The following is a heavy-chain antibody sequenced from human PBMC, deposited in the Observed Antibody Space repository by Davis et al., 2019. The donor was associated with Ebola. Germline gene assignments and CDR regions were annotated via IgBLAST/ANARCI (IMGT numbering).Heavy chain of an antibody. V-gene: IGHV4-39*01. J-gene: IGHJ4*02. D-gene: IGHD6-19*01. CDR3: ASQTSVDLFDY. CDR2: IYYSGST. Sequence: SETLSPTCTVSGGSISSSSYYWGWIRQPPGKGLEWIGSIYYSGSTYYNPSLKSRVTISVDTSKNQFSLKLSSVTAADTAVYYCASQTSVDLFDYWGQGTLVTVSS. CDR1: GGSISSSSYY.